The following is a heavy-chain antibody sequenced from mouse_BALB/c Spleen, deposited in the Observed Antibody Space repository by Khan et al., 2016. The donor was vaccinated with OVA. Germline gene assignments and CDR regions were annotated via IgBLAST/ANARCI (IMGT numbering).Heavy chain of an antibody. Sequence: VQLQESGPGLVKPSQSLSLTCTVTGYSIASYYAWNWIRHFPGNKLEWMGLISYSGNTNYNPSLKSRISITRDTSKNHFFLQLISVTSRDKATYYCARVYGGDFDYWGQGTTLTVSS. D-gene: IGHD1-1*01. CDR2: ISYSGNT. CDR3: ARVYGGDFDY. J-gene: IGHJ2*01. V-gene: IGHV3-2*02. CDR1: GYSIASYYA.